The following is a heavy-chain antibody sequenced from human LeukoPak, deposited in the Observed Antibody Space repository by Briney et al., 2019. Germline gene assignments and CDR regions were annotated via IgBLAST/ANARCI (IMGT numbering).Heavy chain of an antibody. CDR2: IAGSSGYI. CDR1: GFTFSSYT. CDR3: ARDRGQYGSGTYLDY. Sequence: NPGGSLRLSCAASGFTFSSYTMNWVRQAPGKGLEWVSSIAGSSGYISYADSVKGRFTISRDNAKKSLYLQMTSLTAEDTAVYYCARDRGQYGSGTYLDYWGQGTLVTVSS. D-gene: IGHD3-10*01. J-gene: IGHJ4*02. V-gene: IGHV3-21*01.